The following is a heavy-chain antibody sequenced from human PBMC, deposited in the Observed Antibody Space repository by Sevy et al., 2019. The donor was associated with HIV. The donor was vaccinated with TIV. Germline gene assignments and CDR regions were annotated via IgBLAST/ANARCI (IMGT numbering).Heavy chain of an antibody. V-gene: IGHV1-24*01. Sequence: ASVKVSCKVSGYTLTELSMHWVRQAPGKGLEWVGTFDPEDGKRIYAQKFKGRLTMTEDTSTETAYMELNSLRSDDTAVYYCAITKDYYDSSGYPFDYWGQGTQVTVSS. J-gene: IGHJ4*02. CDR2: FDPEDGKR. CDR3: AITKDYYDSSGYPFDY. CDR1: GYTLTELS. D-gene: IGHD3-22*01.